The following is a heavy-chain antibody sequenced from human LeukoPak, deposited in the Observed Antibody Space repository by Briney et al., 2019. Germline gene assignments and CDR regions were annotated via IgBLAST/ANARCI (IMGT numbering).Heavy chain of an antibody. CDR3: ARGGDGSVQFDY. D-gene: IGHD6-25*01. J-gene: IGHJ4*02. CDR2: IIPIFGTA. V-gene: IGHV1-69*05. CDR1: GGTFSSYA. Sequence: AASVKVSCKASGGTFSSYAISWVRQAPGQGLEWMGRIIPIFGTANYAQKFQGRVTTTTDESTSTAFMELSSLRSEDTAVYYCARGGDGSVQFDYWGQGTLVTVSS.